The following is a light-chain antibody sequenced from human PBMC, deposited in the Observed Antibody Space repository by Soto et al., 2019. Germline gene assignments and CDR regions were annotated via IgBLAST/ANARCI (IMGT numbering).Light chain of an antibody. CDR1: QSIRGW. J-gene: IGKJ3*01. CDR2: KAS. V-gene: IGKV1-5*03. Sequence: DIQMTQSPSTLSASVGDRVTITCRASQSIRGWLAWYQQKPGKAPKLLIYKASSLESGVPSRFSGSGSGTEFTLTISSLQPDDFATYYCQQYDSLVTFGPGTEVDIK. CDR3: QQYDSLVT.